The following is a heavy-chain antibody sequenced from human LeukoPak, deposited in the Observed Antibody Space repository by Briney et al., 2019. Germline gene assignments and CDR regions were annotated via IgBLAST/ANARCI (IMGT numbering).Heavy chain of an antibody. CDR1: GGSFSGYY. CDR2: INHSGST. CDR3: ARVRAPLSYGDYRAVRFDY. J-gene: IGHJ4*02. V-gene: IGHV4-34*01. Sequence: SETLSLTCAVYGGSFSGYYWSWIRQPPGKGLEWIGEINHSGSTNYNPSLKSRVTISVDTSKNQFSLKLSSVTAADTAVYCCARVRAPLSYGDYRAVRFDYWGQGTLVAVSS. D-gene: IGHD4-17*01.